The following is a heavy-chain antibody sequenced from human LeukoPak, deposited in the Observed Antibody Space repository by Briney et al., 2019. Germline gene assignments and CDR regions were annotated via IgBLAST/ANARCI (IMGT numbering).Heavy chain of an antibody. J-gene: IGHJ4*02. V-gene: IGHV4-4*07. CDR2: VYSSGNT. CDR3: AGPEFDY. Sequence: PSGTLSLTCTVSGVSISTYYWSWIRQPAGKGLEWIGRVYSSGNTNYNPSLKSRVTMSVDTAKNQFSLKLSSVTAADTAAYYCAGPEFDYWGQGTLVTVSS. CDR1: GVSISTYY.